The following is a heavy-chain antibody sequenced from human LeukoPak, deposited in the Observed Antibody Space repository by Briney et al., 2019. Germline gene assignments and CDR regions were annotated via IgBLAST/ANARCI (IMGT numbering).Heavy chain of an antibody. Sequence: GESLKISCKASGYSFSSYWISWIRQVPGKGLEWVAVISYDGSNKYYADSVKGRFTISRDNSKNTMYLQMKSLRAEDTAVYYCARDQIPMIVANGVDAFDIWGQGTMVTVSS. CDR3: ARDQIPMIVANGVDAFDI. CDR2: ISYDGSNK. J-gene: IGHJ3*02. V-gene: IGHV3-30*19. D-gene: IGHD3-22*01. CDR1: GYSFSSYW.